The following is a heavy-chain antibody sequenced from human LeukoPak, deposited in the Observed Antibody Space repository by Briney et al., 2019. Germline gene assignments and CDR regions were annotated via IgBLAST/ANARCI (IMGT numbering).Heavy chain of an antibody. Sequence: GGSLRLSCAASGFTFSSYAMHWVRQAPGKGLEYVSAISSNGGSTYYANSVKGRFTISRDNSKNTLYLQMGSLRAEDMAVYYCARVRLGGADYWGQGTLVTVSS. CDR1: GFTFSSYA. CDR2: ISSNGGST. J-gene: IGHJ4*02. D-gene: IGHD3-10*01. V-gene: IGHV3-64*01. CDR3: ARVRLGGADY.